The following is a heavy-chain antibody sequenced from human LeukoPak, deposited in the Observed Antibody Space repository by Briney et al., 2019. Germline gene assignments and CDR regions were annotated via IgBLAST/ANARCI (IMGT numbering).Heavy chain of an antibody. CDR2: INSDGSST. CDR3: AREARRGYRASGATFDI. J-gene: IGHJ3*02. CDR1: GFTFSSYW. D-gene: IGHD5-18*01. V-gene: IGHV3-74*01. Sequence: PGRSLRLSCAASGFTFSSYWMHWVRQAPGKGLVWVSRINSDGSSTSYADSVKGRFTISRDNAKNTLYLQMNSLRAEDTAVYYCAREARRGYRASGATFDIWGQGTMVTVSS.